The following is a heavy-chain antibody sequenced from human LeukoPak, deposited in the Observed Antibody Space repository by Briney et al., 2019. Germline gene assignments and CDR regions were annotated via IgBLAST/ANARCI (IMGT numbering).Heavy chain of an antibody. D-gene: IGHD3-22*01. CDR1: GDSISSSDW. CDR3: ARGPHTGVNYYDSSGYYY. J-gene: IGHJ4*02. CDR2: INHSGST. Sequence: SETLSLTCAVSGDSISSSDWWSWVRQPPGKGLEWIGEINHSGSTNYNPSLKSRVTISVDTSKNQFSLKLSSVTAADTAVYYCARGPHTGVNYYDSSGYYYWGQGTLVTVSS. V-gene: IGHV4-4*02.